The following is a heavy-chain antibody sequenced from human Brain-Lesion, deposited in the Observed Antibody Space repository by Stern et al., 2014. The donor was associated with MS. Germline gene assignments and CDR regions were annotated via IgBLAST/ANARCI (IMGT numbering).Heavy chain of an antibody. Sequence: QVKLVQSGGGVVQPGRPLRLSCVASGFTFGSCAMHWVRQAPGKGLAWVAGVSYDGSNKYYADSVKGRFTISRDNSQNTLYMQMSSLRPEDTAVYYCAKDRQYLTYFFDHWGQGSLVTVSS. CDR2: VSYDGSNK. J-gene: IGHJ5*02. CDR3: AKDRQYLTYFFDH. D-gene: IGHD2/OR15-2a*01. V-gene: IGHV3-30*18. CDR1: GFTFGSCA.